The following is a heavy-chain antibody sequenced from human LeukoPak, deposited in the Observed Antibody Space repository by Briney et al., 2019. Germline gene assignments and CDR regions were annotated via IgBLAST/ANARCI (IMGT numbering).Heavy chain of an antibody. D-gene: IGHD4/OR15-4a*01. Sequence: GASVKVSCKASGYTFSKYDITWVRQAPGQGLECMGWISTYNDNPNYAQKFQGRVTMTTDTSTSTAYLDLRSLRSDDTAVYFCARLTGPPDYWGQGTRVTVSS. J-gene: IGHJ4*02. V-gene: IGHV1-18*01. CDR2: ISTYNDNP. CDR3: ARLTGPPDY. CDR1: GYTFSKYD.